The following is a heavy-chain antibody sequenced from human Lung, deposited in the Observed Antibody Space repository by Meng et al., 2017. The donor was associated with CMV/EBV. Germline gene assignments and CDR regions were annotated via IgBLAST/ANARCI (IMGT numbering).Heavy chain of an antibody. CDR2: INHSGST. CDR3: ARGPSYYYGSGSYYNAMYNWFDP. V-gene: IGHV4-34*01. D-gene: IGHD3-10*01. J-gene: IGHJ5*02. CDR1: YY. Sequence: YYWRWIRQSPGKGRERIGEINHSGSTNYNPSLKSRVTISVDTSKNQFSLKLSSVTAADTAVYYCARGPSYYYGSGSYYNAMYNWFDPWGQGTLVTVSS.